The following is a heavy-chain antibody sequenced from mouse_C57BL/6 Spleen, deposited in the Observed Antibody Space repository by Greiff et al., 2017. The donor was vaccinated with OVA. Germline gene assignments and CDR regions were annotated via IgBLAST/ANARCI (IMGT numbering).Heavy chain of an antibody. V-gene: IGHV6-3*01. D-gene: IGHD1-1*01. Sequence: EVKLQESGGGLVQPGGSMKLSCVASGFTFSNYWMNWVRQSPEKGLEWVAQIRLKSDNYATHYAESVKGRFTISRDDSKSSVYLQMNNLRAEDTGIYYCTAMYYGSSYSWYFDVWGTGTTVTVSS. CDR1: GFTFSNYW. CDR2: IRLKSDNYAT. CDR3: TAMYYGSSYSWYFDV. J-gene: IGHJ1*03.